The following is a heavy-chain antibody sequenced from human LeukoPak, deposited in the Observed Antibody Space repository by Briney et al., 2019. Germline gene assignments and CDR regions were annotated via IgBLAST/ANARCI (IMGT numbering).Heavy chain of an antibody. CDR3: ARVEDYDILTGFDY. D-gene: IGHD3-9*01. V-gene: IGHV3-7*01. CDR2: IKQDGSEK. J-gene: IGHJ4*02. Sequence: PGGSLRLSCAASGFTFSSYWMSWVRQAPGKGLEGVANIKQDGSEKYYVDSVKGRFTISRDNAKNSLYLQMNSLRAEDTAVYYCARVEDYDILTGFDYWGQGTLVTVSS. CDR1: GFTFSSYW.